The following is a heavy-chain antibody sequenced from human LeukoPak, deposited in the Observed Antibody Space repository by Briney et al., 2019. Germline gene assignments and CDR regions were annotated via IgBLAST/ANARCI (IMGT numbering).Heavy chain of an antibody. J-gene: IGHJ6*03. CDR1: GFTFSSYA. Sequence: GGSLRLSCAASGFTFSSYAMSWVRQAPGKGLEWVSAINGGGGSTYYADSVKGRFSISRDNSKNTLYLQMNSLRAEDTAVYYCAKDSVKVTTIRRVPHYMDVWGKGTTVTISS. D-gene: IGHD5-12*01. CDR2: INGGGGST. CDR3: AKDSVKVTTIRRVPHYMDV. V-gene: IGHV3-23*01.